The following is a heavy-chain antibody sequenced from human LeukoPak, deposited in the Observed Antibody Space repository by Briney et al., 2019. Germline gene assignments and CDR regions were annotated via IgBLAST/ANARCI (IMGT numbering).Heavy chain of an antibody. CDR3: ARAEDTAMFK. Sequence: ASVKVSCKASGYTFTNYYIQWVRPAPGQGLEWMGIINPSGGTTSYAQKFQDRITMTRDTSTSTVYMELSSLRSEDTAVYYCARAEDTAMFKWGQGTLVTVSS. CDR2: INPSGGTT. CDR1: GYTFTNYY. J-gene: IGHJ4*02. V-gene: IGHV1-46*01. D-gene: IGHD5-18*01.